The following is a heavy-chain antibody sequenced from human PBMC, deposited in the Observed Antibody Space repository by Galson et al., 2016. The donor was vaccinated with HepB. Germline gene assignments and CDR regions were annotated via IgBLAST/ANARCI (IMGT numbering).Heavy chain of an antibody. D-gene: IGHD3-10*01. Sequence: SCKASGYTFTTHDINWVRQATGQGLEWMGWMNPNSGNTGYAQKFQGRVTMTRNTSTSTAYMELSSLRSEDTAVYYCARVDAYYYGSGRYSMFDPWGQGTLVTVSS. CDR3: ARVDAYYYGSGRYSMFDP. J-gene: IGHJ5*02. V-gene: IGHV1-8*01. CDR1: GYTFTTHD. CDR2: MNPNSGNT.